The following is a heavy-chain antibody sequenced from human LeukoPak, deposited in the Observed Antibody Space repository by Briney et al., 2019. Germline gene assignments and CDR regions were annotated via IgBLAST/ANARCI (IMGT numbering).Heavy chain of an antibody. Sequence: GGSLRLSCAASGFTFSSYSMNWVRQAPGKGLEWVSSISSSSSYIYYADSVKGRFTISRDNAKNSLYLQMNSLRAEDTAVYYCARDRPGYSGYDFDYWDQGTLVTVSS. D-gene: IGHD5-12*01. CDR1: GFTFSSYS. V-gene: IGHV3-21*01. CDR3: ARDRPGYSGYDFDY. J-gene: IGHJ4*02. CDR2: ISSSSSYI.